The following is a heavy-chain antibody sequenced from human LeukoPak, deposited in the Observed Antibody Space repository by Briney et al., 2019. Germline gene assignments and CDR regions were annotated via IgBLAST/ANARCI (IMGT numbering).Heavy chain of an antibody. Sequence: PGGSLRLSCTVSGFTVSSNSMSWVRQAPGKGLEWVSFIYSDNTHYSDSVKGRFTISRDSFKNTLYLQMNNLRTEDAAIYYCAKAPVTSCRGAFCYPLDSWGQGTLVTVSS. V-gene: IGHV3-53*01. CDR1: GFTVSSNS. CDR3: AKAPVTSCRGAFCYPLDS. CDR2: IYSDNT. J-gene: IGHJ4*02. D-gene: IGHD2-15*01.